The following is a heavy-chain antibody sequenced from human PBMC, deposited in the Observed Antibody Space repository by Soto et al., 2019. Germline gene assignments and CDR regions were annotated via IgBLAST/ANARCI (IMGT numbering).Heavy chain of an antibody. J-gene: IGHJ4*02. CDR1: GGSVSSYY. D-gene: IGHD3-22*01. V-gene: IGHV4-4*07. CDR3: VGTDTSGYYYYFDY. CDR2: IYINGSN. Sequence: SETLSLTCTVSGGSVSSYYWSWIRQPAGKGLEWIGHIYINGSNNYNSALKSRVTMSIDTSKNQVSLTLNSVTAADTAVYYCVGTDTSGYYYYFDYWGQGTLVTV.